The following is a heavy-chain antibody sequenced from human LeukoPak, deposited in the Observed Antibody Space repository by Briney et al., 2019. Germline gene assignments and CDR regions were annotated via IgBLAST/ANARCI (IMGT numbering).Heavy chain of an antibody. CDR3: ARAKVGATPYDAFDI. CDR1: GGSISSGSYY. D-gene: IGHD1-26*01. V-gene: IGHV4-61*02. J-gene: IGHJ3*02. Sequence: TLSLTCTVSGGSISSGSYYWSWIRQPAGKGLEWIGRIYTSGSTNYNPSLKSRVTISVDTSKNQFSLKLSSVTAADTAVYYCARAKVGATPYDAFDIWGQGTMVTVSS. CDR2: IYTSGST.